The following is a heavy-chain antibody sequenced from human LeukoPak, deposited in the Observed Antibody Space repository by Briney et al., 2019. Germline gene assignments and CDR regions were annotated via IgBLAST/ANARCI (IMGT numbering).Heavy chain of an antibody. CDR3: ARDLDMNGENWYFDL. V-gene: IGHV3-66*01. Sequence: GGSLRLSCAASGFTVSSSYMSWVRRAPGKGLEWVSVIYSGGSTDYKDSVKDRFIISRDNSKNTLYLQMNSLRAEDTAVYYCARDLDMNGENWYFDLWGRGTLVTVSS. J-gene: IGHJ2*01. D-gene: IGHD7-27*01. CDR2: IYSGGST. CDR1: GFTVSSSY.